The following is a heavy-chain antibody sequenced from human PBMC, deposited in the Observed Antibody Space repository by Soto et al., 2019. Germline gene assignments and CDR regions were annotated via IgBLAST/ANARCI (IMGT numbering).Heavy chain of an antibody. V-gene: IGHV1-69*13. J-gene: IGHJ4*02. CDR2: IIPIFGTA. D-gene: IGHD3-22*01. CDR1: GGTFSSYA. CDR3: ARNYYDSSGYYFLFDY. Sequence: SXKVSCKASGGTFSSYAISWVRQAPGQGLEWMGGIIPIFGTANYAQKFQGRVTLTADESTSTAYMELSSLRSEDTAVYYCARNYYDSSGYYFLFDYWGQGTLVTVSS.